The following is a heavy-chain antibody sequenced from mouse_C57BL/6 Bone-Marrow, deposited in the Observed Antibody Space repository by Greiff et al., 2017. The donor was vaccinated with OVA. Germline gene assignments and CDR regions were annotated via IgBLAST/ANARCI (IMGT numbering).Heavy chain of an antibody. CDR3: ARQGYYFDY. J-gene: IGHJ2*01. CDR2: ISSGGSYT. Sequence: EVHLVESGGDLVKPGGSLKLSCAASGFTFSSYGMSWVRQTPDKRLEWVATISSGGSYTYYPDSVKGRFTISRDNAKNTLYLQMSSLKSEDTAMYYCARQGYYFDYWDQGTTLTVSS. CDR1: GFTFSSYG. V-gene: IGHV5-6*01.